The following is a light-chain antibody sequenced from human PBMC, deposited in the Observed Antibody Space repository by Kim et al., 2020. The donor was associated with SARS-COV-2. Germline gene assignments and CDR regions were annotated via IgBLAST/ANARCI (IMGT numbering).Light chain of an antibody. CDR3: QRYGSSPEWT. J-gene: IGKJ1*01. V-gene: IGKV3-20*01. Sequence: EIGLTQSPGTLSLSPGGRATLSCRASQSISSSYLAWYQQKPGQAPSLLIYAASSRATGIPDRFSGSGSGTDFTLTISRLEPEDFAVYYCQRYGSSPEWTFGQGTKVDI. CDR1: QSISSSY. CDR2: AAS.